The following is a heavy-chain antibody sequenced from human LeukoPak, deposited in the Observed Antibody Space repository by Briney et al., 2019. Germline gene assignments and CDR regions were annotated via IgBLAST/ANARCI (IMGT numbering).Heavy chain of an antibody. CDR2: INHSGST. CDR1: GGSFSGYY. V-gene: IGHV4-34*01. Sequence: SETLSLTCAVYGGSFSGYYWSWIRQPPGKGLEWIGEINHSGSTNYNPSLKSRVTISVDTSKNQFSLKLSSVTAADTAVCYCASLDYWGQGTLVTVSS. CDR3: ASLDY. J-gene: IGHJ4*02.